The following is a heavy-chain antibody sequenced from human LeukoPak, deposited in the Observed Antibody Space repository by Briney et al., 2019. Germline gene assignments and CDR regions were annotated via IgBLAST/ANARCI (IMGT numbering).Heavy chain of an antibody. CDR2: INTNTGNP. J-gene: IGHJ5*02. CDR1: GYTFTSYA. V-gene: IGHV7-4-1*02. D-gene: IGHD3-22*01. CDR3: AREMVAYHDSSGHRRFDP. Sequence: ASVKVSCKASGYTFTSYAMNWVRQAPGQGLEWMGWINTNTGNPTYAQGFTGRFVFSLDTSVSTAYLQISSLKAEDTAVYYCAREMVAYHDSSGHRRFDPWGQGTLVTVSS.